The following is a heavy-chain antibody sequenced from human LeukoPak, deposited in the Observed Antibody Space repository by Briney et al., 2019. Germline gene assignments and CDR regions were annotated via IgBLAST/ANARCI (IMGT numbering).Heavy chain of an antibody. CDR2: IYSGGAT. CDR3: ASERENTYGPLGY. J-gene: IGHJ4*02. Sequence: GGSLRLSCAVSGFTVSSNYMTWVRQAPGKGLEWVSVIYSGGATHYADSVKGRFTISRDNSKNTLNLQMNSLRAEDTAIYYCASERENTYGPLGYWGQGTLVTVSS. D-gene: IGHD5-18*01. V-gene: IGHV3-53*01. CDR1: GFTVSSNY.